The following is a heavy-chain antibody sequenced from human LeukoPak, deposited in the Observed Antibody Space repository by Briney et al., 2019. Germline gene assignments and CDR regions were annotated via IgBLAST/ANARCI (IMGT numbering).Heavy chain of an antibody. J-gene: IGHJ4*02. V-gene: IGHV3-33*01. CDR2: IWYDGSNK. CDR3: ARDSRYYDSSGYYLEPDY. Sequence: GRSLRLSCAASGFTFGSYGMHWVRQAPGKGLEWVAVIWYDGSNKYYADSVKGRFTISRDNSMNTLYLQMNSLRAEDTAVYYCARDSRYYDSSGYYLEPDYWGQGTLVTVSS. D-gene: IGHD3-22*01. CDR1: GFTFGSYG.